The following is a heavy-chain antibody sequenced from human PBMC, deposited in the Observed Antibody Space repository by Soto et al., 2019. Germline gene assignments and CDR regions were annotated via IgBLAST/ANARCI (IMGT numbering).Heavy chain of an antibody. CDR1: GFTFSSYG. CDR2: IGYDGSNK. CDR3: ARDHRYYYDSSGYYGYFNY. J-gene: IGHJ4*02. D-gene: IGHD3-22*01. V-gene: IGHV3-33*01. Sequence: QVQLVESGGGVVQPGRSLRLSCAASGFTFSSYGMHWVRQAPGKGLEWVAVIGYDGSNKYYADSVKGRFTISRDNSKNTLYLQVTSLRAEDTAVYYCARDHRYYYDSSGYYGYFNYWGQGTRVTVSS.